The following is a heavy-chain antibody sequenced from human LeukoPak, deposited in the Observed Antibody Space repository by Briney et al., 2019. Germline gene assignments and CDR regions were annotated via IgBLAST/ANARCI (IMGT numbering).Heavy chain of an antibody. CDR1: GFTVSSNY. V-gene: IGHV3-53*01. Sequence: SGGSLRLSCAASGFTVSSNYMSWVRQAPGKGLEWVSVIYSGGGTYYADSVKGRFSISRDNSKNTLYLQMNSLRAEDTAVYYCAKDLRYSGSLRAMDYWGQGTLVTVSS. CDR3: AKDLRYSGSLRAMDY. D-gene: IGHD1-26*01. J-gene: IGHJ4*02. CDR2: IYSGGGT.